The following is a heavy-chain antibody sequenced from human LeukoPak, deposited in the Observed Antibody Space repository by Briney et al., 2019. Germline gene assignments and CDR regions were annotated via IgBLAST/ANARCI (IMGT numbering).Heavy chain of an antibody. CDR1: GGSTSSGGYY. CDR3: ARVGYYPSLIAAAGTSPDY. Sequence: SQTLSLTCTVSGGSTSSGGYYWSWIRQPPGKGLEWIGYIYHSGTTYYNPSPKSRVTISVDTSKNQFSLKLSSVTAADTAVYYCARVGYYPSLIAAAGTSPDYWGQGTLVTVSS. CDR2: IYHSGTT. V-gene: IGHV4-30-2*01. D-gene: IGHD6-13*01. J-gene: IGHJ4*02.